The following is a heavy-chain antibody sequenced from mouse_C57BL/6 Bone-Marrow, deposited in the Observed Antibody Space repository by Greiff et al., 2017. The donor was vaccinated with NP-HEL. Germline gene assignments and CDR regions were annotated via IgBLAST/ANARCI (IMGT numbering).Heavy chain of an antibody. CDR1: GYSITSGYY. V-gene: IGHV3-6*01. Sequence: EVKLQESGPGLVKPSQSLSLTCSVTGYSITSGYYWNWIRQFPGNKLEWMGYISYDGSNNYNPSLKNRISIPRDTSKNQFFLKLNSVTTEDTATYDCAREEPNWGDFAYWGQGTLVTVSA. J-gene: IGHJ3*01. D-gene: IGHD4-1*01. CDR3: AREEPNWGDFAY. CDR2: ISYDGSN.